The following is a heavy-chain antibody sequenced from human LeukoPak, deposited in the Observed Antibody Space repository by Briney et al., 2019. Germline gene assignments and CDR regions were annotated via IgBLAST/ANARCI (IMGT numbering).Heavy chain of an antibody. J-gene: IGHJ6*04. D-gene: IGHD2-2*01. Sequence: PSETLSLTGAVYGGSFSGYYWSWIRQPPGKGLEWIGEINHSGSTNYNPSLKSRVTISVDTSKNQFSLKLSSVTAADTAVYYCARFVRHCSSTSCYYYYGMDVWGKGTTVTVSS. V-gene: IGHV4-34*01. CDR2: INHSGST. CDR3: ARFVRHCSSTSCYYYYGMDV. CDR1: GGSFSGYY.